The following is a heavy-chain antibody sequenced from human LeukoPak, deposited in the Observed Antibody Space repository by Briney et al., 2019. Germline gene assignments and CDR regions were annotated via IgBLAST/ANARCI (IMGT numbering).Heavy chain of an antibody. CDR2: IYYSGST. CDR3: ARVHNYYDSSGYYSPFDY. CDR1: GGSISSSSYY. D-gene: IGHD3-22*01. V-gene: IGHV4-39*01. J-gene: IGHJ4*02. Sequence: PSETLSLTCTVSGGSISSSSYYWGWIRQPPGKGLEWIGSIYYSGSTYYNPSLKSRVTISVATSKNQFSLKLSSVTAADTAVYYCARVHNYYDSSGYYSPFDYWGQGTLVTVSS.